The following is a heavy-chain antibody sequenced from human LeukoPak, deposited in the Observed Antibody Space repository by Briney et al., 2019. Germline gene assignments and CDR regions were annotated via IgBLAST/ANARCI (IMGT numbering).Heavy chain of an antibody. CDR1: GFTFSSYA. V-gene: IGHV3-30-3*01. Sequence: GGSLRLSCAASGFTFSSYAMHWVRQAPGKGLEWVAVISYDGSNKYYADSVKGRFTISRDNSKNTLYLQMNSLRAEDTAVYYCASPLRGYWGKGTLVTVSS. J-gene: IGHJ4*02. CDR3: ASPLRGY. D-gene: IGHD2-8*01. CDR2: ISYDGSNK.